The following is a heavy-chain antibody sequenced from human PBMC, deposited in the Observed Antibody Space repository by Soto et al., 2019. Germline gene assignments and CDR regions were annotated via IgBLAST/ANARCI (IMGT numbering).Heavy chain of an antibody. J-gene: IGHJ3*02. Sequence: GESLKISCKGSGYSFTSYWISWVRQMPGKGLEWMGIIYPGDSDTRYSPSFQGQVTISADKSISTAYLQWSSLKASDTAMYYCARAYYDFWSGYPNDAFDIWGQGTMVTVSS. CDR1: GYSFTSYW. D-gene: IGHD3-3*01. V-gene: IGHV5-51*01. CDR3: ARAYYDFWSGYPNDAFDI. CDR2: IYPGDSDT.